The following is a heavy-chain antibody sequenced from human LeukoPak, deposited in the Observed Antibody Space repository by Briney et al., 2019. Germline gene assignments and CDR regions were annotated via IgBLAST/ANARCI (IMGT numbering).Heavy chain of an antibody. CDR3: AKDQDIVATIPYYFDY. CDR2: ISYDGSNK. CDR1: GFTFSSYA. Sequence: GGSLRLSCAASGFTFSSYAMHWVRQAPGKGPEWVTVISYDGSNKYYADSVKGRFTISRDNSKNTLYLQMNSLRAEDTAVYYCAKDQDIVATIPYYFDYWGQGTPVTVSS. J-gene: IGHJ4*02. D-gene: IGHD5-12*01. V-gene: IGHV3-30-3*01.